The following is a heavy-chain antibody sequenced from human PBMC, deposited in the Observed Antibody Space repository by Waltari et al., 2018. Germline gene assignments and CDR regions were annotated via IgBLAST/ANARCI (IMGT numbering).Heavy chain of an antibody. J-gene: IGHJ4*02. V-gene: IGHV4-59*08. CDR1: GGFLSNDH. Sequence: HVQLQESGPGLVKPSETLSLTCTVSGGFLSNDHWPWFRQAPGKGLEWIAYLRNSGGTKCTPSLESRVTVSVDTSKKQFSLRLTSVTAADTAVYYCARLPTKYYDSLGWGFFDQWGQGILVTVSS. CDR2: LRNSGGT. CDR3: ARLPTKYYDSLGWGFFDQ. D-gene: IGHD3-22*01.